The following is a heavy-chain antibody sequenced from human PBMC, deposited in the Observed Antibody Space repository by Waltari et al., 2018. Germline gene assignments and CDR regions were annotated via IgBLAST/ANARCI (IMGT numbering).Heavy chain of an antibody. CDR3: ASDNCSGGSCYSY. CDR1: GFTFSSYR. CDR2: ISSSSSYI. D-gene: IGHD2-15*01. V-gene: IGHV3-21*01. J-gene: IGHJ4*02. Sequence: EVQLVESGGGLVKPGGSLRLSCAASGFTFSSYRMNWVRQAPGKGLEWVSSISSSSSYIYYADSVKGRFTISRDNAKNSLYLQMNSLRAEDTAVYYCASDNCSGGSCYSYWGQGTLVTVSS.